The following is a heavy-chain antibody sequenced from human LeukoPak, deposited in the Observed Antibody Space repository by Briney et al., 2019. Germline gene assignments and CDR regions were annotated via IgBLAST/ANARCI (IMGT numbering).Heavy chain of an antibody. D-gene: IGHD2-21*01. CDR1: GGSISNSH. Sequence: SETLSLTCTVSGGSISNSHWSWIRQPPGKGLEWIGNINASGGSNYSPALKSRITISLAMSRIQFSLRLSSVTAADTAVYYYATGRSAVITPDYYYYYCMDVWGKGTTVTVSS. CDR2: INASGGS. V-gene: IGHV4-4*09. CDR3: ATGRSAVITPDYYYYYCMDV. J-gene: IGHJ6*03.